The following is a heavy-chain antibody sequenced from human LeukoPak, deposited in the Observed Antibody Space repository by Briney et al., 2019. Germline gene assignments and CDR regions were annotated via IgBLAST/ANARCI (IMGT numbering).Heavy chain of an antibody. D-gene: IGHD3-10*01. CDR2: IYYSGST. Sequence: SETLSLTCTVSGGSISSYYWSWLRQPPGKGLEWIGYIYYSGSTNYNPSLKSRVTISVDTSKNQFSLKLSSVTAADTAVYYCARSLPAWFGELSPPLDYWGQGTLVTVSS. CDR1: GGSISSYY. CDR3: ARSLPAWFGELSPPLDY. V-gene: IGHV4-59*01. J-gene: IGHJ4*02.